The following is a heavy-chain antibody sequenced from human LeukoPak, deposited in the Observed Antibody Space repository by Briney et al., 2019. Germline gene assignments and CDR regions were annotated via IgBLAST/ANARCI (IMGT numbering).Heavy chain of an antibody. V-gene: IGHV3-21*01. J-gene: IGHJ1*01. CDR1: GFTFSSYS. D-gene: IGHD6-13*01. CDR2: ISSSSYI. CDR3: ARVLAAGTPGYFQH. Sequence: SGGSLRLSCAASGFTFSSYSMNWVRQAPGKGLEWVSSISSSSYIYYADSVKGRFTISRDNAKNSLYLQMNSPRAEDTAVYYCARVLAAGTPGYFQHWGQGTLVTVSS.